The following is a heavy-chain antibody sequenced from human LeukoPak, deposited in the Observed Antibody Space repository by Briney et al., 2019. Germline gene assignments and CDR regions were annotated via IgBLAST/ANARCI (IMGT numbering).Heavy chain of an antibody. D-gene: IGHD5-18*01. CDR1: GGSISSSNW. CDR3: ARVAGYSYGFFDY. V-gene: IGHV4-4*02. J-gene: IGHJ4*02. Sequence: SGTLSLTCAVSGGSISSSNWWSWVRQPPGKGLEWIGEIYHSGSTKYNPSLKSRVTISVDTSKNQFSLKLSSVTAADTAVYYCARVAGYSYGFFDYWGQGTLVTVSS. CDR2: IYHSGST.